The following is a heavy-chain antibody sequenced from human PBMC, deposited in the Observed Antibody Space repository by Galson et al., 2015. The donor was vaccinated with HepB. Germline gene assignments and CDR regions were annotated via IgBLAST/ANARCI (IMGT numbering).Heavy chain of an antibody. J-gene: IGHJ4*02. CDR1: GFTFSSYS. D-gene: IGHD3-10*01. V-gene: IGHV3-21*01. CDR3: AREIGYYGSGKHFDY. Sequence: SLRLSCAASGFTFSSYSMNWVRQAPGKGLEWVSSISSSSSYIYYADSVKGRFTISRDNAKNSLYLQMNSLRAEDTAVYYCAREIGYYGSGKHFDYWGQGTLVTVSS. CDR2: ISSSSSYI.